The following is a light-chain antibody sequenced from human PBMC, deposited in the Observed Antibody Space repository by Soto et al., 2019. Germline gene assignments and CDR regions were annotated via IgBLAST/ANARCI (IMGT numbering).Light chain of an antibody. CDR3: QQLKTYPYT. Sequence: IQLTQSPSSLSASVGDRVTLTCRASQDINKFLAWFQQTPGKAPKLLVYSASTLHSGVPSRFRGSGSGTDFALTISSLQPEDFSTYYCQQLKTYPYTFGQGTRLDIK. J-gene: IGKJ2*01. V-gene: IGKV1-9*01. CDR2: SAS. CDR1: QDINKF.